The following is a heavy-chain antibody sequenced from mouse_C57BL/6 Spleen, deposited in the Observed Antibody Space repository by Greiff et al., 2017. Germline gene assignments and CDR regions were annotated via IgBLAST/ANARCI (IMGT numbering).Heavy chain of an antibody. CDR3: ARSRIYYDYDKVFDYFDY. J-gene: IGHJ2*01. CDR1: GFSLTSYG. D-gene: IGHD2-4*01. V-gene: IGHV2-2*01. CDR2: IWSGGST. Sequence: VQLPQSGPGLVQPSQSLSITCPVSGFSLTSYGVHWVRQSPGKGLEWLGVIWSGGSTDHNAAFISRLSISQDNSKSPVFFKMNSLQADDTAIYYCARSRIYYDYDKVFDYFDYWGQGTTLTVSS.